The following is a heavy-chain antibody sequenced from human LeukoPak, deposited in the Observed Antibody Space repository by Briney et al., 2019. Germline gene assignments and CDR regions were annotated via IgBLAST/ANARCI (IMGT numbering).Heavy chain of an antibody. J-gene: IGHJ6*01. CDR2: IYYSGST. D-gene: IGHD4/OR15-4a*01. V-gene: IGHV4-59*01. Sequence: SERDSLTCTVSGGSISSYYWSWIRQPPGKGLEWIGYIYYSGSTNYNPSLKSRVTISIDTSKNQISLKLSSVTAADTAVYYCARDSCSYGAYRYGMDVWGEGT. CDR3: ARDSCSYGAYRYGMDV. CDR1: GGSISSYY.